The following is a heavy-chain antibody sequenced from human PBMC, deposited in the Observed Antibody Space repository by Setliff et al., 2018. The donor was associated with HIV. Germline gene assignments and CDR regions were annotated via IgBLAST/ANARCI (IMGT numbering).Heavy chain of an antibody. V-gene: IGHV1-18*01. D-gene: IGHD6-25*01. Sequence: ASVKVSCKASGYTFTSYGISWVRQAPGQGLEWMGWISGYNGNTNFAQKLQGRVTMTTDTSTSTAYMELRSLRFDETAVYYCARDRLNVYSSGWGVGYWGQGTLVTVSS. CDR3: ARDRLNVYSSGWGVGY. CDR2: ISGYNGNT. CDR1: GYTFTSYG. J-gene: IGHJ4*02.